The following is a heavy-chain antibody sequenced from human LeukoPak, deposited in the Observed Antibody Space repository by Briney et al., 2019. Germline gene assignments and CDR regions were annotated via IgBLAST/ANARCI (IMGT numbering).Heavy chain of an antibody. J-gene: IGHJ4*02. CDR1: GFTFGDYA. V-gene: IGHV3-49*04. Sequence: PGGSLILSCLVSGFTFGDYAVDWVRQAPGKGLEWVGFIRNKAYGETTEYAASVNGRFTISRDDSKSIAYLQMNSLKTDDAAVYFCRRQRLVGLTHFDYWGQGTLVTVSS. CDR3: RRQRLVGLTHFDY. D-gene: IGHD1-1*01. CDR2: IRNKAYGETT.